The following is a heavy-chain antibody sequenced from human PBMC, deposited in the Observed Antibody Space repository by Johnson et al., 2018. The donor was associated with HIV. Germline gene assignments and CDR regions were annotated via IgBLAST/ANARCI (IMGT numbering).Heavy chain of an antibody. J-gene: IGHJ3*02. Sequence: QVQLVESGGGVVQPGRSLRLSCAASGFTFSSYGMHWVRQAPGKGLEWVAGISFAGTNQYYADSVRGRFSISRDNSKNTLYLQMNSLRAEDTALYYCAKARGYDHYDALDIWGRDNGHRLF. D-gene: IGHD5-12*01. CDR1: GFTFSSYG. CDR3: AKARGYDHYDALDI. V-gene: IGHV3-30*18. CDR2: ISFAGTNQ.